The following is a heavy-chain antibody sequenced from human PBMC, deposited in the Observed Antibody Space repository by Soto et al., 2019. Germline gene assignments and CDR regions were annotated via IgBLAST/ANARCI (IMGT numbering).Heavy chain of an antibody. J-gene: IGHJ4*02. CDR2: IWYDGSNK. D-gene: IGHD3-22*01. Sequence: RGSLRLSCAASGFTFSSYGMHWVRQAPGKGLEWVAVIWYDGSNKYYADSVKGRFTISRDNSKNTLYLQMNSLRAEDTAVYYCARAASLIVVVMDDYWGQGTLVTVSS. CDR3: ARAASLIVVVMDDY. V-gene: IGHV3-33*01. CDR1: GFTFSSYG.